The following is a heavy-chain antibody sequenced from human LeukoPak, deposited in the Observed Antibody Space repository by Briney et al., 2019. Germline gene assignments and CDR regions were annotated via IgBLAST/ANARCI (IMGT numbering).Heavy chain of an antibody. CDR3: ARATRIYRSGWYHSFDY. J-gene: IGHJ4*02. CDR1: GFTFSTYW. CDR2: INVDGSGA. V-gene: IGHV3-74*01. Sequence: GGSLRLSCAASGFTFSTYWMHWVRQAPGKGLVWVSHINVDGSGATYADSVKGRFTISRDNAKNTLYLHMNSLRAEDTAVYYCARATRIYRSGWYHSFDYWGQGTLVTVAS. D-gene: IGHD6-19*01.